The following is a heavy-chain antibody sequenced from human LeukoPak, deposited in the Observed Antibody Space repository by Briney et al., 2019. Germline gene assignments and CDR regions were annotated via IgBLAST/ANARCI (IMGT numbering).Heavy chain of an antibody. J-gene: IGHJ6*03. V-gene: IGHV7-4-1*02. CDR1: GYTLTSYA. CDR3: ARAGVVGGGSLLYYYYYMDV. D-gene: IGHD2-15*01. CDR2: INTNTGNP. Sequence: ASVKVSCKASGYTLTSYAMNWVRQAPGQGLEWMGWINTNTGNPTYAQGFTGRFVFSLDTSVSTAYLQISSLKAEDTAVYYCARAGVVGGGSLLYYYYYMDVWGKGTTVTVSS.